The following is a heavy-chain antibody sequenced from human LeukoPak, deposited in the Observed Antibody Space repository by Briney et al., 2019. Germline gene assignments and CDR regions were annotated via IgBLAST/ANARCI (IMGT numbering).Heavy chain of an antibody. Sequence: SETLSLTCTVSGGSISSRTYYWGWIRQPPRKGLEWIGSIFYSGSTYYNPSLKSRVTISVDTSKNHFSLKLTSVTAADTAVYYCARDSGSYSFDCWGQGTLVTVSS. CDR1: GGSISSRTYY. V-gene: IGHV4-39*02. CDR3: ARDSGSYSFDC. D-gene: IGHD1-26*01. J-gene: IGHJ4*02. CDR2: IFYSGST.